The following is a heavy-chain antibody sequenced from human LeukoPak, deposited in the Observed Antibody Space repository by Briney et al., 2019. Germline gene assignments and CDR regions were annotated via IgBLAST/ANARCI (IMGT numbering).Heavy chain of an antibody. CDR1: GFTFSTYA. CDR3: AKIFMITFGGATDY. CDR2: ISGSGDST. D-gene: IGHD3-16*01. Sequence: GGSLRLSCAASGFTFSTYAVNWVRQAPGKGLEWVSTISGSGDSTYYADSVKGRFTISRDNSKNTLYLQMNSLRAEDTAVYYCAKIFMITFGGATDYWGQGTLVTVSS. V-gene: IGHV3-23*01. J-gene: IGHJ4*02.